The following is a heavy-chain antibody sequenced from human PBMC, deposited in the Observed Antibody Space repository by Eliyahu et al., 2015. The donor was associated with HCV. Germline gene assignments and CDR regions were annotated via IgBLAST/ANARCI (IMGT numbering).Heavy chain of an antibody. CDR3: ARGYSAGHDAFDI. Sequence: EVQLVESGGGLIQPGGSLRLSCAVSGFTVSTNYMSWVRQAPGKGPEWVSVLYSGGLTYYADSVKGRFIISRDNSKNTLYLHMNSLRAEDTAVYYCARGYSAGHDAFDIWGRGTMVTVSS. CDR1: GFTVSTNY. J-gene: IGHJ3*02. CDR2: LYSGGLT. D-gene: IGHD2-15*01. V-gene: IGHV3-53*01.